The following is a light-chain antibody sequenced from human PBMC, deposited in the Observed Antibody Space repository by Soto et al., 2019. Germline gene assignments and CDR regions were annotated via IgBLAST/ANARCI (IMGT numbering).Light chain of an antibody. J-gene: IGLJ1*01. CDR1: SSNIGGNF. CDR2: GDN. V-gene: IGLV1-47*02. CDR3: AAWDDSLSAYV. Sequence: QSVLTQPPAASGTPGQRGTISCSGSSSNIGGNFVSWYQQFPGTAPKLLIYGDNQRPSGVPDRLSGSKSGTSASLTISGLRSEDEADYYCAAWDDSLSAYVFGTGTKVTVL.